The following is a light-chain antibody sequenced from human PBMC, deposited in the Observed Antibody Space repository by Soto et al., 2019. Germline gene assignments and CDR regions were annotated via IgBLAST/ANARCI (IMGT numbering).Light chain of an antibody. J-gene: IGKJ1*01. V-gene: IGKV1-5*01. CDR2: DAS. CDR3: QQYNSYPWT. CDR1: QSISSW. Sequence: DVQMTQSPPRLSAPVGDRVTITCRASQSISSWLAWYQQTPGKAPKLLIYDASSLESGVPSRFSGSGSGTEFTLTISSLQPDDFATYYCQQYNSYPWTFGEGTKV.